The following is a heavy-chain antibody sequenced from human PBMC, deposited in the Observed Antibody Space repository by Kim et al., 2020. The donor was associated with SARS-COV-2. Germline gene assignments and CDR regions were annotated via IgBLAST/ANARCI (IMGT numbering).Heavy chain of an antibody. Sequence: SETLSLTCTVSGGSISNYYWSWIRQPPGKGLEWIGYTYNSGSTTYNPSLKSRVAISVDTSKNQFSLNLRSVTAAETAVYYCTRDREFGYWGQGSLVTVSS. CDR2: TYNSGST. CDR3: TRDREFGY. V-gene: IGHV4-59*13. CDR1: GGSISNYY. J-gene: IGHJ4*01.